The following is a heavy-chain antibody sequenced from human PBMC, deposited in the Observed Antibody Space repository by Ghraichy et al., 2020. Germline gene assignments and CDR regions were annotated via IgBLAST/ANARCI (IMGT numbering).Heavy chain of an antibody. D-gene: IGHD6-13*01. CDR3: ATCPHYSNSWWDTYFYMDV. CDR2: ITNSGDRT. J-gene: IGHJ6*03. CDR1: RFVFNNYA. Sequence: GGSLRLSCTTSRFVFNNYAISWVRQAPGEGLEWVSSITNSGDRTDYAHSVRGRFTISRDSSKNTLFLQMDNLRAEDTAVYYCATCPHYSNSWWDTYFYMDVWGNGTTVTVSS. V-gene: IGHV3-23*01.